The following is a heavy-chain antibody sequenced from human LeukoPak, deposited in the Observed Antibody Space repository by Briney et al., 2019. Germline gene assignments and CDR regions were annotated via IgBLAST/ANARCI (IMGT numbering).Heavy chain of an antibody. Sequence: ASVKVSCKASGGTFSSYAMHWVRQAPGKGLEYVSAISSNGGSTYYANSVKGRFTISRDNSKNTLYLQMGSLRAEDMAVYYCARSPGLSAYYYYYMDVWGKGTTVTVSS. CDR1: GGTFSSYA. CDR2: ISSNGGST. D-gene: IGHD1-14*01. V-gene: IGHV3-64*01. J-gene: IGHJ6*03. CDR3: ARSPGLSAYYYYYMDV.